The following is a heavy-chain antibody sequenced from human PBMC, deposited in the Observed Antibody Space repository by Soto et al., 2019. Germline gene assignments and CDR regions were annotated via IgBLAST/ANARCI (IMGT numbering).Heavy chain of an antibody. Sequence: HVQLVQSGAEVKKPGASVKVSCKASGYTFTSYGISWVRQAPGQGLEWMGWIRAYNGNTNYAQKLQGRVTLTTDTSTSTAYRELRRLRSDDTAVYYCARDPGYGDYEIDYWGQGTLVTVSS. CDR3: ARDPGYGDYEIDY. CDR1: GYTFTSYG. CDR2: IRAYNGNT. V-gene: IGHV1-18*01. J-gene: IGHJ4*02. D-gene: IGHD4-17*01.